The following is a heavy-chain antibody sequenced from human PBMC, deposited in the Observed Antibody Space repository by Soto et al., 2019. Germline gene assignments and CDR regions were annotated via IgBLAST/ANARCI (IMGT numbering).Heavy chain of an antibody. J-gene: IGHJ4*02. Sequence: GGSLRLSCAASGFGFSNYAMTWVRQAPGKGLEWVSSITTNGATTYYADSVKGRFTISRDNSKNTLYLQMNSLRAEDSAVYHCAKEVGYSSGYDYFDYWGQGTLVTVSS. D-gene: IGHD6-19*01. CDR2: ITTNGATT. CDR3: AKEVGYSSGYDYFDY. V-gene: IGHV3-23*01. CDR1: GFGFSNYA.